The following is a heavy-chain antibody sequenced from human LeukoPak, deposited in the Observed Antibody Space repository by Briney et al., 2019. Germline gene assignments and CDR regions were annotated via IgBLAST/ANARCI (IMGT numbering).Heavy chain of an antibody. D-gene: IGHD3-22*01. Sequence: KPSETLSLTCTVSGGSISSSSYYWGWIRQPPGKGLEWIGSIYYSGSTYYNPSLKSRVTISVDTSKNQFSLKLSSVTAADTAVYYCARQIGGDYYDSSLVVYWGQGTLATVSS. CDR1: GGSISSSSYY. J-gene: IGHJ4*02. CDR2: IYYSGST. V-gene: IGHV4-39*01. CDR3: ARQIGGDYYDSSLVVY.